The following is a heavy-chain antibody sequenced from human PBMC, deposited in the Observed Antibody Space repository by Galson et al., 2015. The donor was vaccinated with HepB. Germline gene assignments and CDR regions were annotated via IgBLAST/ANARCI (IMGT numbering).Heavy chain of an antibody. V-gene: IGHV3-30*19. J-gene: IGHJ4*02. CDR2: LSYGGTNK. Sequence: SLRLSCAASGFTFSRYGMHWVRQAPGKGLEWVTFLSYGGTNKYYADSVKGRFTISRDNSKNTLYLQMDSLRTEDTAVYYCARDRRVYCGGDCFPGTLDCWGPGTLVTVSS. CDR3: ARDRRVYCGGDCFPGTLDC. D-gene: IGHD2-21*01. CDR1: GFTFSRYG.